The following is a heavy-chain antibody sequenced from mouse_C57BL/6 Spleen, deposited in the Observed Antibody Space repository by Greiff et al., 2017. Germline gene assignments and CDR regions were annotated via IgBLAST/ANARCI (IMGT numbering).Heavy chain of an antibody. CDR2: ISSGSSTI. CDR3: ARLGLGDSPDY. Sequence: EVKLMESGGGLVKPGGSLKLSCAASGFTFSDYGMHWVRQAPEKGLEWVAYISSGSSTIYYADTVKGRFTISRDNAKNTLFLQMTSLRSEDTAMYYCARLGLGDSPDYWGQGTTLTVSS. J-gene: IGHJ2*01. V-gene: IGHV5-17*01. CDR1: GFTFSDYG. D-gene: IGHD3-3*01.